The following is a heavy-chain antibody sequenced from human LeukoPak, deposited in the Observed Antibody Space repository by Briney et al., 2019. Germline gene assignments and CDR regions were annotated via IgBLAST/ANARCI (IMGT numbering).Heavy chain of an antibody. D-gene: IGHD5-12*01. CDR3: AREYSH. J-gene: IGHJ4*02. Sequence: PSQTLSLTCSVSGDSITSGDSYWTWIRQPAGRGLEWIGLIYTSGSTKYNPSLKSRITMSLDTSKNQLSLQLNSVTAADTAVYYCAREYSHWGQGTLVTVSS. V-gene: IGHV4-61*02. CDR2: IYTSGST. CDR1: GDSITSGDSY.